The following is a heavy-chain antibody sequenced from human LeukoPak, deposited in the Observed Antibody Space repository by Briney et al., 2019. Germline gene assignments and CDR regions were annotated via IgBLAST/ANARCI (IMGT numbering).Heavy chain of an antibody. D-gene: IGHD6-13*01. J-gene: IGHJ5*02. CDR3: AREAASETWFDP. CDR1: GFTFSSYS. Sequence: GGSLRLSCAASGFTFSSYSMSWVRQAPGKGLEWVANIKQDGSEKYYVDSVKGRFTISRDNAKNSLYLQMNSLRAEDTAVYYCAREAASETWFDPWGQGTLVTVFS. CDR2: IKQDGSEK. V-gene: IGHV3-7*01.